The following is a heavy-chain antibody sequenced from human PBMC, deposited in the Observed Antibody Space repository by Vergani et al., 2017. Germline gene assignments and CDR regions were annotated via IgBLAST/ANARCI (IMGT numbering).Heavy chain of an antibody. CDR2: IIPIFGTA. J-gene: IGHJ4*02. CDR1: GYTFTSYY. CDR3: ARAAAVPRYYYDSSGTSHFDY. V-gene: IGHV1-69*06. D-gene: IGHD3-22*01. Sequence: QVQLVQSGAEVKKPGASVKVSCKASGYTFTSYYMHWVRQAPGQGLEWMGGIIPIFGTANYAQKFQGRVTITADKSTSTAYMELSSLRSEDTAVYYCARAAAVPRYYYDSSGTSHFDYWGQGTLVTVSS.